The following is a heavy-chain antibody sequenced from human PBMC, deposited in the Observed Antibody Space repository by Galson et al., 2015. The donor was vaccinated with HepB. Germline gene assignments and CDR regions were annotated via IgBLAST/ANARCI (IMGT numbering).Heavy chain of an antibody. CDR3: ARGAPPFTIFGVGPDY. CDR2: ISAYNGNT. CDR1: GYTFTSYG. V-gene: IGHV1-18*01. J-gene: IGHJ4*02. Sequence: SVKVSCKASGYTFTSYGISWVRQAPGQGLEWMGWISAYNGNTNYAQKLQGRVTMTTDTSTSTAYMELRSLRSDDTAVYYCARGAPPFTIFGVGPDYWGQGTLVTVSS. D-gene: IGHD3-3*01.